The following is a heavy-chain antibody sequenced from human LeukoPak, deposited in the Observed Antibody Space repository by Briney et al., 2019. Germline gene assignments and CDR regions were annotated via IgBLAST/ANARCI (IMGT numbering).Heavy chain of an antibody. CDR3: ARTYYYDSGGYPVQVSDAFDI. V-gene: IGHV1-69*13. CDR1: GGTFSSYA. Sequence: SVKVSCKASGGTFSSYAISWVRQAPGQGLEWMGGIIPIFHTADYVQKFQGRVTITADESTSTVYMELSRLRSEDMAMYYCARTYYYDSGGYPVQVSDAFDIWGQGTMVTVSS. CDR2: IIPIFHTA. J-gene: IGHJ3*02. D-gene: IGHD3-22*01.